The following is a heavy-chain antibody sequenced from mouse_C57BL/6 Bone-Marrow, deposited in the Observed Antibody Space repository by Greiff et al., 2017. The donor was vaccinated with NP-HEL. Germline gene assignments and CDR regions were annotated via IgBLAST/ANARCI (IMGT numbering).Heavy chain of an antibody. Sequence: EVKLMESGEGLVKPGGSLKLSCAASGFTFSSYAMSWVRQTPEKRLEWVAYISSGGDYIYYADTVKGRFTISRDNARNTLYLQMSSLKAEDTAMYYCSRDRLDYWGQGTTLTVSS. CDR3: SRDRLDY. V-gene: IGHV5-9-1*02. CDR1: GFTFSSYA. CDR2: ISSGGDYI. J-gene: IGHJ2*01. D-gene: IGHD1-2*01.